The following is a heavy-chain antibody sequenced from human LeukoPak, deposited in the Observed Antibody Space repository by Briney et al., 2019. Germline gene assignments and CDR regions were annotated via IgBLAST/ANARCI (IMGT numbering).Heavy chain of an antibody. CDR2: IYYSGST. CDR1: GGSISSSSYY. CDR3: ARDHYYDSSGYYYRDNAFDI. D-gene: IGHD3-22*01. J-gene: IGHJ3*02. V-gene: IGHV4-39*07. Sequence: SETLSLTCTVSGGSISSSSYYWGWIRQPPGKGLEWIGSIYYSGSTYYNPSLKSRVTISVDTSKNQFSLKLSSVTAADTAVYYCARDHYYDSSGYYYRDNAFDIWGQGTMVTVSS.